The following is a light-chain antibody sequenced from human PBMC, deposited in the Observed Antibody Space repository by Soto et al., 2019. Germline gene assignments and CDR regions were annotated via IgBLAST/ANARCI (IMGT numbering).Light chain of an antibody. J-gene: IGLJ2*01. Sequence: QSVLTQPPSVSGAPGQRVTISCTGSSSNIGAGYDVHWYQQLPGTAPKLLIYGISNRPSGVPDRFSGSKSGTSASLAITGLQAADEADYYCQSYDSSLSGVVFGGGTKLTVL. CDR2: GIS. CDR3: QSYDSSLSGVV. CDR1: SSNIGAGYD. V-gene: IGLV1-40*01.